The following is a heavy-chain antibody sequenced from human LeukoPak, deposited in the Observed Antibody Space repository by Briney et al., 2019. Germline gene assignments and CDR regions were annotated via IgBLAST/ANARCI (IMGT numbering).Heavy chain of an antibody. Sequence: SETLSLTCTDSGGSLSRYYWSWIRQPPGNGREWIGYIYYSGSTNYNPSLKSRVTISVDTSKIQFSLKLSSVTAADTAVYYCARTTEGGYSYGYFYYYYMDVWGKGTTVTISS. CDR3: ARTTEGGYSYGYFYYYYMDV. J-gene: IGHJ6*03. CDR2: IYYSGST. D-gene: IGHD5-18*01. V-gene: IGHV4-59*01. CDR1: GGSLSRYY.